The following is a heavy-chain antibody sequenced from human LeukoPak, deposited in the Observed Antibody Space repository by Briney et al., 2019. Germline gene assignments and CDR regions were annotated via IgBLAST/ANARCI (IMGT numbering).Heavy chain of an antibody. V-gene: IGHV1-24*01. CDR3: ATEAYCGGDCYPGYFDY. Sequence: ASVKVSCKVSGYTLTELSMHWVRQAPGKGLEWMGGFDPEDGETIYAQKFQGRATMTEDTSTDTAYMELSSLRSEDTAVYYCATEAYCGGDCYPGYFDYWGQGTLVTVSS. CDR2: FDPEDGET. D-gene: IGHD2-21*02. J-gene: IGHJ4*02. CDR1: GYTLTELS.